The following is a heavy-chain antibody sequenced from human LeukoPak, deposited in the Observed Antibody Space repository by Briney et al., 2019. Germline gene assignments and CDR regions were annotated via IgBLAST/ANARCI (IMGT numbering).Heavy chain of an antibody. J-gene: IGHJ3*01. Sequence: PGGSLRLSCAASGFTFSSYAMNWVRQAPGKGLEWVSAISGSGSGDNTYYADSVKGRFTISRDNSKNTLYLQMNSLRAEDTAVYYCAKTRPPAYDFWGQGTMVTVSS. CDR3: AKTRPPAYDF. V-gene: IGHV3-23*01. CDR2: ISGSGSGDNT. CDR1: GFTFSSYA.